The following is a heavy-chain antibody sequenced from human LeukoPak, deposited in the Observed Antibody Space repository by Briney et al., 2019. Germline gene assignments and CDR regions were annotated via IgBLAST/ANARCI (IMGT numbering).Heavy chain of an antibody. J-gene: IGHJ6*03. Sequence: SQTLSLTCTVSGGSISSGGYYWSWIRPHPGKGLEWIGYIYYSGSTYYNPSLKSRVTISVDTSKNQFPLKLSSVTAADTAVYYCARASITPLNYYYYYMDVWVKGTTVTVSS. CDR2: IYYSGST. V-gene: IGHV4-31*03. CDR1: GGSISSGGYY. CDR3: ARASITPLNYYYYYMDV. D-gene: IGHD3-10*01.